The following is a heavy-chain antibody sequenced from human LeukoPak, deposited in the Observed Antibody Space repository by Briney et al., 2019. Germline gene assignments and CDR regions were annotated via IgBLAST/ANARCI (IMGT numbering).Heavy chain of an antibody. CDR3: AKELYTKTAYLPLDY. CDR1: GFTFSSYG. D-gene: IGHD2-21*02. V-gene: IGHV3-23*01. CDR2: IAGSVART. Sequence: GGSLRLSCAASGFTFSSYGMHWVRQAPGKGLEWVSTIAGSVARTFYADSVKGRFTISRDNSKNTLYLQMNSLRAEDTAVYYCAKELYTKTAYLPLDYWGQGTLVTVSS. J-gene: IGHJ4*02.